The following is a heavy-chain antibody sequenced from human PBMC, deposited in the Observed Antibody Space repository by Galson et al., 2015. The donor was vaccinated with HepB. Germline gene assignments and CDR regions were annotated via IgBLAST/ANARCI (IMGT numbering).Heavy chain of an antibody. CDR2: ISYDGSNK. D-gene: IGHD2-8*01. V-gene: IGHV3-30*18. Sequence: SLRLSCAASGFTFSSYGMHWVRQAPGKGLEWVAVISYDGSNKYYADSVKGRFTISRDNSKNTLYLQMNSLRAEDTAVYYCAKDPGDIVLMVYARPDYWGQGTLVTVSS. CDR3: AKDPGDIVLMVYARPDY. J-gene: IGHJ4*02. CDR1: GFTFSSYG.